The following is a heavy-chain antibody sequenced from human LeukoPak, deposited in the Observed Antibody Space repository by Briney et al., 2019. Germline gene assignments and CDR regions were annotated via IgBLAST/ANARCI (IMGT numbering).Heavy chain of an antibody. D-gene: IGHD3-10*01. J-gene: IGHJ4*02. CDR3: ARVVVGEPGAWGYYFDY. V-gene: IGHV4-59*01. CDR1: GGSITGYY. Sequence: SETLSLTCTVSGGSITGYYWSWIRQPPGKGLEWIGYIYSSGYPNGDTKYNPSLESRVTISIDSSTSHFSLKLSSVTAADTAIYYCARVVVGEPGAWGYYFDYWGQGTLVTVSS. CDR2: IYSSGYPNGDT.